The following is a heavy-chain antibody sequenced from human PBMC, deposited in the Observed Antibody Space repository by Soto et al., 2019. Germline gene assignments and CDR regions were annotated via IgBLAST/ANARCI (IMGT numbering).Heavy chain of an antibody. V-gene: IGHV3-30*18. CDR2: ISHDRRNI. D-gene: IGHD6-13*01. CDR1: GFTFSRNG. J-gene: IGHJ4*01. Sequence: QIQLVESGGGVVQPGRSLRLSCTASGFTFSRNGMHWVRQAPGKGLEWVAVISHDRRNIYYADSVKGRFTISRDNSKNTQYLQMDSLTAEDTAVYFCAKDRDRSWSVDDWGPGTLVTVSS. CDR3: AKDRDRSWSVDD.